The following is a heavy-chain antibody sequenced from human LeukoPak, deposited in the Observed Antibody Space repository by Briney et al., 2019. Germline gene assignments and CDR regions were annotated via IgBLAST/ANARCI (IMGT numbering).Heavy chain of an antibody. J-gene: IGHJ3*02. CDR1: GFTFNSYD. V-gene: IGHV3-23*01. Sequence: GRSLRLSCAASGFTFNSYDMCWVRQAPGKGLEWVSAIRGSGGTTYYADSVKGRFTISRDNSKNTLYLQMNSLRAEDTAVYYCAKDTGRITITVPKDAFDIWGQGTMVTVSS. CDR3: AKDTGRITITVPKDAFDI. CDR2: IRGSGGTT. D-gene: IGHD1-20*01.